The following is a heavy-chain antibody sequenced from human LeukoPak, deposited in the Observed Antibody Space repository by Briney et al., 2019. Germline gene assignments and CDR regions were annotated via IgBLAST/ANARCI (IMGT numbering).Heavy chain of an antibody. J-gene: IGHJ3*02. V-gene: IGHV3-23*01. CDR2: ISGSGGST. CDR1: GFTFSSYG. CDR3: ARGYSGGYYLIDAFDI. Sequence: GGSLRLSCAASGFTFSSYGMSWVRQAPGKVLEWVSAISGSGGSTYYADSVKGRFTISRDNSKNTLYLQMNSLRAEDTAVYYCARGYSGGYYLIDAFDIWGQGTMVTVSS. D-gene: IGHD1-26*01.